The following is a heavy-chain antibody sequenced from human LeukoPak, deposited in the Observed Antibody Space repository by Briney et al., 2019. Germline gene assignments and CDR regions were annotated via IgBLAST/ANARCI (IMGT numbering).Heavy chain of an antibody. V-gene: IGHV4-4*02. CDR3: ARMGAIAGASANPDH. Sequence: IPSETLSLTCAVSGGSISSGNWWSWVRQPPGKGLEWIGEIYHSGSTNYNPSLKSRVTISADKSKNQFSLRLSSVTAADTAVYYCARMGAIAGASANPDHWGQGTLVTVSS. D-gene: IGHD4/OR15-4a*01. CDR2: IYHSGST. CDR1: GGSISSGNW. J-gene: IGHJ4*02.